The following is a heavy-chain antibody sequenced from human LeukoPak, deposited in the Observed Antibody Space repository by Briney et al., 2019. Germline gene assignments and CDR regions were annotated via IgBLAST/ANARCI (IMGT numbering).Heavy chain of an antibody. CDR3: SVVVVAATRPWFDP. D-gene: IGHD2-15*01. CDR1: GFTFSSYA. V-gene: IGHV3-64D*06. CDR2: ISSNGGST. J-gene: IGHJ5*02. Sequence: GGSLRLSCSASGFTFSSYAMHWVRQAPGKGLEYVSAISSNGGSTYYADSVKGRFTISRDNSKNTLYLQMSSLRAEDTAVYYCSVVVVAATRPWFDPWGQGTLVTVSS.